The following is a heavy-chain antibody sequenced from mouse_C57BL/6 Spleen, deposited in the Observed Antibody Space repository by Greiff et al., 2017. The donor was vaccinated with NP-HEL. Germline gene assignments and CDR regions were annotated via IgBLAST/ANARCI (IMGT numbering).Heavy chain of an antibody. CDR2: IDPANGNT. D-gene: IGHD3-1*01. CDR3: ASGPPSRALFAY. J-gene: IGHJ3*01. CDR1: GFNIKNTY. V-gene: IGHV14-3*01. Sequence: VQLKESVAELVRPGASVKLSCTASGFNIKNTYMHWVKQRPEQGLEWIGRIDPANGNTKYAPKFQGKATITADTSSNTAYLQLSSLTSEDTAIYYCASGPPSRALFAYWGQGTLVTVSA.